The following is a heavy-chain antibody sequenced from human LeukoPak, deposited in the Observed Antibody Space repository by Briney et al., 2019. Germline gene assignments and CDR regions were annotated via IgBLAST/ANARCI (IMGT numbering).Heavy chain of an antibody. V-gene: IGHV3-23*01. CDR3: AKDGATRPLGN. CDR2: ISGRDGST. J-gene: IGHJ4*02. D-gene: IGHD6-6*01. Sequence: GGSLRLSCAASGFTFSSSAMSWVRQAPGKGLEWVSGISGRDGSTNYADSGKGRFTISRDNSKNTLYMQMNSLRAEDTAVYYCAKDGATRPLGNWGQGSLVTVSS. CDR1: GFTFSSSA.